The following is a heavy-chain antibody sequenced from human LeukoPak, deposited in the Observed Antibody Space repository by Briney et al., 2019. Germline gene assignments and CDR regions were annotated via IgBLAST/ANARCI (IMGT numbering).Heavy chain of an antibody. CDR3: ARSSGWIDY. CDR1: GFTFSTYS. Sequence: PGGSLRLSCAASGFTFSTYSMNWVRQAPGKGLEWISYIISTSNTIYYADSVKGRFTISRDNAKNSLYLQMNSLRAEDTAVYYCARSSGWIDYWGQGTLVTVPS. CDR2: IISTSNTI. V-gene: IGHV3-48*01. D-gene: IGHD6-19*01. J-gene: IGHJ4*01.